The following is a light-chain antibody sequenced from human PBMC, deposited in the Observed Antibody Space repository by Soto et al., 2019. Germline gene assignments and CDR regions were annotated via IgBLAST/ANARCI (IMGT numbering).Light chain of an antibody. CDR2: DAY. Sequence: PSTLSACVGDRVTITCRASQSISSWLAWYQQKPGKAPKLLIYDAYSLESGVPSRFSGSGSGTEFTLTISSLQPDDFATYYCQQSNLGDTFGQGTKVDIK. CDR1: QSISSW. CDR3: QQSNLGDT. V-gene: IGKV1-5*01. J-gene: IGKJ1*01.